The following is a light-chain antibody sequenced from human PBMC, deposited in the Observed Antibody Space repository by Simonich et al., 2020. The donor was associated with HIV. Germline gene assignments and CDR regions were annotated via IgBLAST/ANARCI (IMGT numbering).Light chain of an antibody. CDR3: SSYTSSSTLV. Sequence: SALTHPASVSGSPGQAITISCTGTSSDVGSYNYVSWYQQHPGKAPKLMIYDVSKRPAGVSNRFSGSKSGNTASLTISGLQAEDEADYYCSSYTSSSTLVFGGGTKLTVL. CDR2: DVS. CDR1: SSDVGSYNY. J-gene: IGLJ2*01. V-gene: IGLV2-14*01.